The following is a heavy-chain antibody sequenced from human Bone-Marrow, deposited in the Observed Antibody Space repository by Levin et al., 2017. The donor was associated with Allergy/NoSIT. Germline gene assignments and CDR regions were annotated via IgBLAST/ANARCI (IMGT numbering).Heavy chain of an antibody. CDR1: GASLSRDY. V-gene: IGHV4-59*01. Sequence: GSLRLSCTVSGASLSRDYWSWIRQPPGKGLEWIGNIYHSGTTRYNPSLRSRLTLSVDTSKNQFSLKLSSVTAADPAVYYCARVEEQHVSYSGIYYFGVDVWGQGTTVTVSS. J-gene: IGHJ6*02. CDR2: IYHSGTT. D-gene: IGHD6-6*01. CDR3: ARVEEQHVSYSGIYYFGVDV.